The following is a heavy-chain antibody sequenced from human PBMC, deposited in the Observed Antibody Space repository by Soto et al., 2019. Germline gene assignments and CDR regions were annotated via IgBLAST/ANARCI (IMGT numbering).Heavy chain of an antibody. V-gene: IGHV3-23*01. CDR2: ITGSTGST. CDR3: VKDTSSSPYYMDV. CDR1: GFTFSNFA. Sequence: EVQVLESGGGSVQPGGSLSLSCAASGFTFSNFAMGWVRHAPGKGLEWVSEITGSTGSTYYADSVRGRIFISRHNSKNTLHLQMNSLRVEDTAVYYCVKDTSSSPYYMDVWGKGTTVTVSS. D-gene: IGHD2-2*01. J-gene: IGHJ6*03.